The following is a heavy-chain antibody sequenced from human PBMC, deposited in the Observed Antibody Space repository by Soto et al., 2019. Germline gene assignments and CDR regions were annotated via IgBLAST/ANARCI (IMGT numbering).Heavy chain of an antibody. V-gene: IGHV1-69*13. CDR1: GGTFSSYA. J-gene: IGHJ6*02. Sequence: ASVKVSCKASGGTFSSYAISWVRQAPGQGLEWMGGIIPIFGTANYAQKFQGRVTITADESTSTAYMELSSLRSEDTAVYYCAIDCSSTSCYTDYYYYGMDVWGRGTTVTVSS. CDR3: AIDCSSTSCYTDYYYYGMDV. CDR2: IIPIFGTA. D-gene: IGHD2-2*02.